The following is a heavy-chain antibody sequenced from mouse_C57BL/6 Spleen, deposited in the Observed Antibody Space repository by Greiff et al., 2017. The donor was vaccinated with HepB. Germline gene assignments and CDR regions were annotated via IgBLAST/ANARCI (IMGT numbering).Heavy chain of an antibody. J-gene: IGHJ3*01. D-gene: IGHD1-1*01. CDR3: TRSRDYSWFAY. V-gene: IGHV1-15*01. Sequence: VQLQQSGAELVRPGASVTLSCKASGYTFTDYEMHWVKQTPVHGLEWIGAIDPETGGTAYNQKFKGKAILTADKSSSTAYMELRSLTSEDSAVYYCTRSRDYSWFAYWGQGTLVTVSA. CDR1: GYTFTDYE. CDR2: IDPETGGT.